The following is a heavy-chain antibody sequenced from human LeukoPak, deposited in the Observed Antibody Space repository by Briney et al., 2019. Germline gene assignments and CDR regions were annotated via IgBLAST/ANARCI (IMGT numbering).Heavy chain of an antibody. CDR2: INHNGNVN. CDR1: GFTFSSYW. J-gene: IGHJ6*02. CDR3: ARGGGLDV. V-gene: IGHV3-7*03. D-gene: IGHD3-16*01. Sequence: GGSLRLTCAASGFTFSSYWMNWARQAPGKGLEWVASINHNGNVNYYVDSVKGRFTISRDNAKNSLYLQMSNLRAEDTAVYFCARGGGLDVWGQGAAVTVSS.